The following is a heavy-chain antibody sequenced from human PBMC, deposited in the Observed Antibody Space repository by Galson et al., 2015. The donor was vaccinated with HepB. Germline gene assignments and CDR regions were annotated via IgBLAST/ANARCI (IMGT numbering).Heavy chain of an antibody. Sequence: SLRLSCAASGFTFSSYGMHWVRQAPGKGLEWVAFIRYDGSNKYYADSVKGRFTISRDNSKNTLYLQMNSLRAEDTAVYYCAKDYEVAGRSPWFDPWGQGTLVTVSS. CDR2: IRYDGSNK. D-gene: IGHD6-19*01. V-gene: IGHV3-30*02. CDR3: AKDYEVAGRSPWFDP. J-gene: IGHJ5*02. CDR1: GFTFSSYG.